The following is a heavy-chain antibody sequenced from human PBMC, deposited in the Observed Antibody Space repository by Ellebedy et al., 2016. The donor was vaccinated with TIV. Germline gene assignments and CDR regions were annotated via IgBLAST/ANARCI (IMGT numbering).Heavy chain of an antibody. CDR1: GFTFSSYA. J-gene: IGHJ4*02. CDR2: ISGSGGST. CDR3: ARAPITMVRGVCHPFDY. Sequence: GGSLRLXCAASGFTFSSYAMSWVRQAPGKGLEWVSAISGSGGSTYYADSVKGRFTISRDNAKNSLYLQMNSLRAEDTAVYYCARAPITMVRGVCHPFDYWGQGTLVTVSS. D-gene: IGHD3-10*01. V-gene: IGHV3-23*01.